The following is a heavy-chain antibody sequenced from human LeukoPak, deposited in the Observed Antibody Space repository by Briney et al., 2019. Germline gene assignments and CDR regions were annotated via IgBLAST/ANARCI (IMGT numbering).Heavy chain of an antibody. CDR1: GYTFTGYY. D-gene: IGHD3-22*01. CDR3: ARDSFWSSGYEVDY. J-gene: IGHJ4*02. V-gene: IGHV1-2*06. Sequence: ASVKVSCKASGYTFTGYYMHWVRQAPGQGLEWMGRINPNSGGTNYAQKFQGRVTMTRDTSISTAYMELSRLRSDDTAVYYCARDSFWSSGYEVDYWGQGTLVTVSS. CDR2: INPNSGGT.